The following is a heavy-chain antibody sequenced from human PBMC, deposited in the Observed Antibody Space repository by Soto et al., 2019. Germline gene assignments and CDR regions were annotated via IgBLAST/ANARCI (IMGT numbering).Heavy chain of an antibody. D-gene: IGHD3-10*01. V-gene: IGHV3-53*01. Sequence: PGGSLRLSCAASGFTVSVNYMNWVRQAPGKGLEWVSLVDSRGSTYYADSVKGRFTISRDNSKNTLSLQMNSLRVENTAVYYCARDQFYGSASSNYIYQYYYGMDVWGQGTRVNVSS. J-gene: IGHJ6*02. CDR1: GFTVSVNY. CDR3: ARDQFYGSASSNYIYQYYYGMDV. CDR2: VDSRGST.